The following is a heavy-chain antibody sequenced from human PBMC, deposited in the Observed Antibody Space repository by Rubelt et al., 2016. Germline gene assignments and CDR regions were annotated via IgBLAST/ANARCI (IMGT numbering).Heavy chain of an antibody. J-gene: IGHJ4*02. Sequence: QLQLQESGPGLVKPSETLSLTCTVSGGSISSRGYYWSWIRQHPGKGLEWIGYIYYSGSTYYNPSLKSRVTISVDTSKNQFSLKLSSVTAADTAVYYCARGSSLRWVQASYFDYWGQGTLVTVSS. CDR3: ARGSSLRWVQASYFDY. D-gene: IGHD4-23*01. CDR2: IYYSGST. CDR1: GGSISSRGYY. V-gene: IGHV4-31*03.